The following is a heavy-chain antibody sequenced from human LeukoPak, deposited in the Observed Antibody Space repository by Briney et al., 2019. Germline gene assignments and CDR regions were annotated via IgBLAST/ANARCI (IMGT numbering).Heavy chain of an antibody. CDR3: AKDPRRYSSSWYGGDY. CDR1: GFTFSSYA. J-gene: IGHJ4*02. V-gene: IGHV3-23*01. Sequence: GGSLRLSCAASGFTFSSYAMSWVRQAPGKGLEWVSAISGSGGSTYYADSVKGRFTTSRDNSKNTLYLQMNSLRAEDTAVYYCAKDPRRYSSSWYGGDYWGQGTLVTVSS. CDR2: ISGSGGST. D-gene: IGHD6-13*01.